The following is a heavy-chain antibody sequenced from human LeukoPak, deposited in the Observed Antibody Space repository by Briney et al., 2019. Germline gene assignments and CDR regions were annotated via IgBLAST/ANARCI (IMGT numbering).Heavy chain of an antibody. J-gene: IGHJ4*02. V-gene: IGHV3-48*03. CDR2: ISSSGSTI. CDR3: ARGLIAVAGFFDY. CDR1: GFTFSSYE. Sequence: GGSLRLSCAASGFTFSSYEMNWVRQAPGKGLEWVSYISSSGSTIYYADSVKGRFTISRDNAKNSLYLQMNSLRAEDTAVYYCARGLIAVAGFFDYWGQGNLVTVSS. D-gene: IGHD6-19*01.